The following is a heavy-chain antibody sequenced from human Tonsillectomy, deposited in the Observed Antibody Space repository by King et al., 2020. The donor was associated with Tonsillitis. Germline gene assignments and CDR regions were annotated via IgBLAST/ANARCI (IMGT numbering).Heavy chain of an antibody. J-gene: IGHJ2*01. Sequence: VQLVESGRGLVQPGGSLRLSCAASGFTFSSYAMSWVRQAPGKGLEWVSAISGSGGSTYYADSVKGRFTISRDNSKNTLYLQMNSLSAEDTDVYYCAKELWELLEHWYFDLWGRGTLVTVSS. D-gene: IGHD1-26*01. CDR2: ISGSGGST. CDR3: AKELWELLEHWYFDL. CDR1: GFTFSSYA. V-gene: IGHV3-23*04.